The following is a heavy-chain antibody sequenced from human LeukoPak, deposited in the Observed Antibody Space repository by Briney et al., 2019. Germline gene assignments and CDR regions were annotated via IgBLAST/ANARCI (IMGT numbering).Heavy chain of an antibody. Sequence: SQTLSLTCTVSGGSISSGGYYWSWIRQPPGKGLEWIGYIYHSGSTYYNPSLKSRVTISVDRSKNQFSLKLSSVTAADTAVYYCARDSSSSAFDYWGQGTLVTVS. CDR1: GGSISSGGYY. V-gene: IGHV4-30-2*01. CDR3: ARDSSSSAFDY. CDR2: IYHSGST. D-gene: IGHD6-6*01. J-gene: IGHJ4*02.